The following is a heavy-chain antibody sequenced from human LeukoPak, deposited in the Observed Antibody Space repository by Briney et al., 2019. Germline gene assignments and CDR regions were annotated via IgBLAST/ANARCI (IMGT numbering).Heavy chain of an antibody. CDR3: AKKGQADDNGKPD. Sequence: PGGSLRLPCAASGFSFSSYDLSWVRQAPGKGLECVSAIRRGVGSTYYADSVKGRFTISRDNSKNTLYLQMNNLRADDTAVYYCAKKGQADDNGKPDWGQGTLVTVSS. J-gene: IGHJ4*02. CDR2: IRRGVGST. D-gene: IGHD1-1*01. V-gene: IGHV3-23*01. CDR1: GFSFSSYD.